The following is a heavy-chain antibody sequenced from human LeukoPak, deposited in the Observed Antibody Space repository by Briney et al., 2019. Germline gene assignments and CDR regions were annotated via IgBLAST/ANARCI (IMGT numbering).Heavy chain of an antibody. D-gene: IGHD5-18*01. Sequence: SVKVSCKASGYTFTSYGISWVRQASGQGLEWMGGIIPIFGTANYAQKFQGRVTMTRDTSTSTVYMELSSLRSEDTAVYYCARSGHEWIQLWADRSFDYWGQGTLVTVSS. J-gene: IGHJ4*02. CDR2: IIPIFGTA. CDR3: ARSGHEWIQLWADRSFDY. CDR1: GYTFTSYG. V-gene: IGHV1-69*05.